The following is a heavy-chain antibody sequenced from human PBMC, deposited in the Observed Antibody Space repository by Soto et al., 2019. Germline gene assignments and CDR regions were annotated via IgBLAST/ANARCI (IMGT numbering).Heavy chain of an antibody. J-gene: IGHJ4*02. D-gene: IGHD3-9*01. CDR1: GFSVTSNY. Sequence: GGSLRLSCAASGFSVTSNYMTWVRQAPGKGLECVSVIYAGGNTYYPDSVKGRFTISSDNSKNTLFLQMNNLRAEDTAVYYCARVTTFYDILTSSYALNYFDYWGQGTRVTVS. CDR2: IYAGGNT. V-gene: IGHV3-53*01. CDR3: ARVTTFYDILTSSYALNYFDY.